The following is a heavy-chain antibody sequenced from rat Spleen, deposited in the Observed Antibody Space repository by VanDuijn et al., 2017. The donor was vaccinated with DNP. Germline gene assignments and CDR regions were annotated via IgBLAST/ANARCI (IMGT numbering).Heavy chain of an antibody. Sequence: QVQLKESGPVLVQASETLSLTCTVSGFSLTNYGVIWVLQSPGKGLEWMGIIWGDGNTAYNSALKSRLSISRDTSKNQVFLKMNSLQTDDTGTYYCTRDDVRGVEGYFDYWGQGVMVTVSS. CDR1: GFSLTNYG. CDR2: IWGDGNT. D-gene: IGHD4-2*01. V-gene: IGHV2S75*01. CDR3: TRDDVRGVEGYFDY. J-gene: IGHJ2*01.